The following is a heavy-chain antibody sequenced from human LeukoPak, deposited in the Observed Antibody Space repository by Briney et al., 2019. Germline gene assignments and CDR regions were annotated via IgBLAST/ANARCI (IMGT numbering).Heavy chain of an antibody. V-gene: IGHV1-2*06. CDR3: ARVKVEQWQSLLGYYYYGMDV. J-gene: IGHJ6*02. CDR1: GYTFTGCY. CDR2: INPNSGGT. Sequence: ASVKVSCKASGYTFTGCYMHWVRQAPGQGLEWMGRINPNSGGTNYAQKFQGRVTMTRDTSISTAYMELSRLRSDDTAVYYCARVKVEQWQSLLGYYYYGMDVWGQGTTVTVSS. D-gene: IGHD6-19*01.